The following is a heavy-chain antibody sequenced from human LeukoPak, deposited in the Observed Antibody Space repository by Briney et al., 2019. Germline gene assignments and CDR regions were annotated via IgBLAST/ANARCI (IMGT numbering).Heavy chain of an antibody. CDR1: GFTFSTYT. D-gene: IGHD3-10*01. CDR2: ITSTSTYI. J-gene: IGHJ4*02. CDR3: AKGYDYRSGAGSFDY. V-gene: IGHV3-21*01. Sequence: PGGSLRLSCAASGFTFSTYTMKWVRQAPGKGLEWVSSITSTSTYIYYADSVKGRFTISRDNSKNTLYLQMNGLRADDTAVYYCAKGYDYRSGAGSFDYWGQGTLVTVSS.